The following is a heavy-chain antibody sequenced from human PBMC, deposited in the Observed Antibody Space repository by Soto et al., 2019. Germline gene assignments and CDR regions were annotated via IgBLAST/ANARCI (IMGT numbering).Heavy chain of an antibody. Sequence: QVQLVQSGTELKKPGASVKVSCKASGYTFTNYGISWMRQAPGQGLEWMGWIRAYNGNTNYAQKLQGRVTMTTDTATSTAYMELRSLRSADTAVYYCARDAPPEDYWGQGTLVTVSS. CDR2: IRAYNGNT. CDR1: GYTFTNYG. J-gene: IGHJ4*02. CDR3: ARDAPPEDY. V-gene: IGHV1-18*01.